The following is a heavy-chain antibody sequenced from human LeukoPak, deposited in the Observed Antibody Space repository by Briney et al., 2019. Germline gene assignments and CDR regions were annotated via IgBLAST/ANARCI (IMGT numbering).Heavy chain of an antibody. CDR3: ARDLFGRNTGHYYDSSGYYHLGY. D-gene: IGHD3-22*01. CDR1: GYTFTSYY. V-gene: IGHV1-46*01. Sequence: GASVKVSCKASGYTFTSYYMHWVRQAPGQGLEWMGIINPSGGSTSYAQKFQGRVTMTRDMSTSTVYMELSSLRSEDTAVHYCARDLFGRNTGHYYDSSGYYHLGYWGQGTLVTVSS. J-gene: IGHJ4*02. CDR2: INPSGGST.